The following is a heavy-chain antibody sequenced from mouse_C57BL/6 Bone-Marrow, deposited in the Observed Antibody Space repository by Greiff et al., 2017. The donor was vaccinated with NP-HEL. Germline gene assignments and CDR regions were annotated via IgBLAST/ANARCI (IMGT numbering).Heavy chain of an antibody. J-gene: IGHJ2*01. Sequence: VQLQQSGPELVKPGASVKLSCKASGYTFTSYDINWVKQRPGQGLEWIGWIYPRDGSTKYNEKFKGTATLTVDTSSSTAYVELHSLTSEDSAVYFCASIYYGNYRYFDYWGQGTTLTVSS. CDR3: ASIYYGNYRYFDY. D-gene: IGHD2-1*01. CDR2: IYPRDGST. CDR1: GYTFTSYD. V-gene: IGHV1-85*01.